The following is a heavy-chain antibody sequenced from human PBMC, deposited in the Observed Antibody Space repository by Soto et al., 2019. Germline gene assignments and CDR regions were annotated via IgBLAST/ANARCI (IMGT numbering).Heavy chain of an antibody. CDR3: ARERFQVISDGMDV. CDR1: VYTFTCYY. V-gene: IGHV1-2*02. Sequence: XSVKFSFKASVYTFTCYYVHWVREAPGQGLEWMGWINPETGGTSYAQKFQGRVTLSRDTSINTAYLELSSLRFDDAAVYFCARERFQVISDGMDVWGQGPTVTVSS. J-gene: IGHJ6*02. D-gene: IGHD2-21*01. CDR2: INPETGGT.